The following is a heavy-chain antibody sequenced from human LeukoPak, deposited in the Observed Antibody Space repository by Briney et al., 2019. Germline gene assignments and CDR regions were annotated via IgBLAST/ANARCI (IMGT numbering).Heavy chain of an antibody. D-gene: IGHD3-22*01. CDR2: LNPNSGGT. J-gene: IGHJ4*02. CDR1: GYTFTGYY. V-gene: IGHV1-2*02. Sequence: ASVKVSCKASGYTFTGYYVHWVRQAPGQGLEWMGWLNPNSGGTNYAQKFQGRVTMTRDTSLSTAYMELSRLRSDDTAVYYCVRGDYYDSTNFDCWGQGTLVTVSS. CDR3: VRGDYYDSTNFDC.